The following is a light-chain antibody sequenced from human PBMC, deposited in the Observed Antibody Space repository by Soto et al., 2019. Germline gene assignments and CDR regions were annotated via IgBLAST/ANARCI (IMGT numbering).Light chain of an antibody. CDR1: QSVSNV. J-gene: IGKJ4*01. CDR3: QHRKNWPLT. CDR2: DSF. Sequence: EIVLTQSPATLSLSPGERATLSCSSSQSVSNVLAWYQQKPGQAPRLLIYDSFNRATGIPARFSGSGSGTDFTLTISSLEPEDFAVYYCQHRKNWPLTFGGGTKVEIK. V-gene: IGKV3-11*01.